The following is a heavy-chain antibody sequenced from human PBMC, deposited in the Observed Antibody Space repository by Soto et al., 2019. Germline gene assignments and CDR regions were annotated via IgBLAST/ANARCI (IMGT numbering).Heavy chain of an antibody. J-gene: IGHJ4*02. CDR2: MSGGVST. CDR3: ARDYNGNRNFYY. CDR1: GFTFNNHA. Sequence: EVQLLESGGGLVQPGGSLKLSCAASGFTFNNHAMTWVRQAPGKGLEWVSAMSGGVSTYYADSVKGRFTISRDHSRHALYLQMTNLRPGDTAVYYCARDYNGNRNFYYWGQGTMVTVSS. D-gene: IGHD1-20*01. V-gene: IGHV3-23*01.